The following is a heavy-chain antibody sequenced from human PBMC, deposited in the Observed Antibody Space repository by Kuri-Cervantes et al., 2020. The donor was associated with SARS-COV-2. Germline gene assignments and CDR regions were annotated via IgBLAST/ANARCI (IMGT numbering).Heavy chain of an antibody. D-gene: IGHD2-2*02. V-gene: IGHV4-4*02. CDR2: IFHDGST. CDR1: GGAINTYNW. Sequence: GSLRLSCVVSGGAINTYNWWTWVRQFPGKGLQWIGEIFHDGSTKFNPSLSLRGRVTMSLDKSKNHFSLNLTSVTAADTAVYYCARESTYTFDIWGQGTLVTVSS. J-gene: IGHJ3*02. CDR3: ARESTYTFDI.